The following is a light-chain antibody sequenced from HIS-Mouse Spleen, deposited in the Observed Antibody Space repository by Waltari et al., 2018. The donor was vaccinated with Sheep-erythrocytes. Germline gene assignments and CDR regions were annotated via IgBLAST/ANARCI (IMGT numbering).Light chain of an antibody. J-gene: IGKJ1*01. Sequence: DIQLTQSPSFLSASVGDRVTITCRASQGISSYLAWYQQKPGKAPKLLIYAASTLQSGVPSRFSGNGSGTEFTLTISSLQPEDFATYYCQQLNSYLTWTFGQGTKVEIK. CDR2: AAS. CDR1: QGISSY. V-gene: IGKV1-9*01. CDR3: QQLNSYLTWT.